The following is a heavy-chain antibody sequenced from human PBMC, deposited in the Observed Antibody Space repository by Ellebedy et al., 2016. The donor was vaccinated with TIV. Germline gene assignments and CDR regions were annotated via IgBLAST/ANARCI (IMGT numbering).Heavy chain of an antibody. CDR3: ARAGSYYGMDV. CDR2: IGRGGTPI. CDR1: GFTFRNYA. V-gene: IGHV3-48*04. J-gene: IGHJ6*02. Sequence: GGSLRLSCAASGFTFRNYAMTWVRQAPGRGLEWIAYIGRGGTPIYHADSVKGRFTISRDNAKNSVFLQMNSLRGEDTAVYYCARAGSYYGMDVWGQGTTATVSS.